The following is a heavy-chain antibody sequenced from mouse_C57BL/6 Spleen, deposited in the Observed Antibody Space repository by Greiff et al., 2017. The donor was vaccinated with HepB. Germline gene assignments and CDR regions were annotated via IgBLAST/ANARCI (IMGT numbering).Heavy chain of an antibody. V-gene: IGHV1-55*01. J-gene: IGHJ4*01. CDR3: ANIYYGNYGGMDY. D-gene: IGHD2-1*01. CDR2: IYPGSGST. CDR1: GYTFTSYW. Sequence: QVQLQQPGAELVKPGASVKMSCKASGYTFTSYWITWVKQRPGQGLEWIGDIYPGSGSTNYNEKFKSKATLTVDTSSSTAYMQLSSLTSEDSAVYYCANIYYGNYGGMDYWGQGTSVTVSS.